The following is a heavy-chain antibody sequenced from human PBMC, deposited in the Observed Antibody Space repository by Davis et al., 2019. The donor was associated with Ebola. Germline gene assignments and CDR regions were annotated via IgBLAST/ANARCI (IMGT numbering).Heavy chain of an antibody. CDR3: ARGAGYSGTWYNWFDP. J-gene: IGHJ5*02. V-gene: IGHV4-59*12. CDR1: GGSITSYY. Sequence: SETLSLTCTVSGGSITSYYWNWIRQSPGKGLEWIGYIDYSGSTNYNPSLKSRVTISADTSKNQFSLKLTSVTAADTAVYYCARGAGYSGTWYNWFDPWGQGTLVTVSS. CDR2: IDYSGST. D-gene: IGHD6-13*01.